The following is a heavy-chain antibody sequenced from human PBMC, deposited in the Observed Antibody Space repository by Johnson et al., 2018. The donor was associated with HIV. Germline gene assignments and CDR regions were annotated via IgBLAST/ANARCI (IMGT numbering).Heavy chain of an antibody. CDR3: ARDEPYNLNAVDI. Sequence: QVQLVESGGGVVQPGRSLRLSCASSCFTFSSFGMHWVRQAPGKGLEWVAVISYDGSNNYYANSVKGRFTISRDNSKNTLYLQLNSLRAEDTAVYYCARDEPYNLNAVDIWGQGTMVTVSS. CDR2: ISYDGSNN. D-gene: IGHD5-24*01. CDR1: CFTFSSFG. J-gene: IGHJ3*02. V-gene: IGHV3-30*19.